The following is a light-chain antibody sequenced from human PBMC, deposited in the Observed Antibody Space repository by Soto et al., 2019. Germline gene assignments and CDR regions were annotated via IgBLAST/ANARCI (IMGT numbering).Light chain of an antibody. V-gene: IGKV1-39*01. J-gene: IGKJ4*01. CDR2: RAS. CDR3: QQFFSAVLT. CDR1: ETISTF. Sequence: DIQLTQSPSSLSASLGDSITITCRASETISTFLNWYQVQPGKAPRPLVYRASYLQVGVPVRFRASGSGTLFTLTIDNLQREDLASYFRQQFFSAVLTFGGGTRVDI.